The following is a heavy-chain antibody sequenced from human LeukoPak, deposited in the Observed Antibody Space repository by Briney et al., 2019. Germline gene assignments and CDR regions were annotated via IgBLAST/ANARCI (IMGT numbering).Heavy chain of an antibody. Sequence: GGSLRLSCAASGFTFSSYWMGWVRQAPGKGLEWVANIKQDGSEKYYVDSVKGRFTISRDNAKNSLYLQMNSLRAEDTAVYYCASLTYYDYVWGSYRHDYWGQGTLVTVSS. CDR2: IKQDGSEK. V-gene: IGHV3-7*03. CDR1: GFTFSSYW. CDR3: ASLTYYDYVWGSYRHDY. D-gene: IGHD3-16*02. J-gene: IGHJ4*02.